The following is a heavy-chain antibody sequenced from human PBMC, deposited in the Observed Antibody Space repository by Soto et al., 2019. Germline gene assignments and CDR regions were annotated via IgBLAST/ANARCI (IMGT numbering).Heavy chain of an antibody. D-gene: IGHD3-22*01. J-gene: IGHJ4*02. V-gene: IGHV5-10-1*01. CDR1: EYNFAGYC. CDR3: ARQIYDSDTGPNFQYYFDS. CDR2: IDPSDSQT. Sequence: PGVPQKISWKGSEYNFAGYCSTWMRQKQGKGLEWMGRIDPSDSQTYYSPSFRGHVTISVTKSITTVFLQWSSLRASDTAMYYCARQIYDSDTGPNFQYYFDSWGQGTPVPVSS.